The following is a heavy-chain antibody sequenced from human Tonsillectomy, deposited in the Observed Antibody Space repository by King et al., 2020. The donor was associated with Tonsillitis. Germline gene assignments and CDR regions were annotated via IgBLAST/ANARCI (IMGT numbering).Heavy chain of an antibody. CDR1: GFPFSSYW. CDR3: AREYYGSGWGYYFDS. Sequence: VQLVESGGGLVQPGGSLRLSCAASGFPFSSYWMHWVRQAPGKGLVWVSRINSDGSSTSYADSVKGRFTISRDNAKNTLYLQMNSLRAEDTAVYYCAREYYGSGWGYYFDSWGQGTLVTVSS. D-gene: IGHD3-10*01. CDR2: INSDGSST. V-gene: IGHV3-74*01. J-gene: IGHJ4*02.